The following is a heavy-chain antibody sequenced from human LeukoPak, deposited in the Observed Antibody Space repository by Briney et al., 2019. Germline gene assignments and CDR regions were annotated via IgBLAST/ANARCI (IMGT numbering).Heavy chain of an antibody. D-gene: IGHD2-2*01. CDR3: ARDRVVPAAMRKGIGYYYGMDV. CDR2: MYYSGRT. J-gene: IGHJ6*02. CDR1: GGSISSGDYY. Sequence: TLSLTCTVSGGSISSGDYYWSWIRQPPGKGLEWIGYMYYSGRTYYNPSFKSRVTILVDTSKNQLSLKLSYVTAADTAVYYCARDRVVPAAMRKGIGYYYGMDVWGQGTTVTVSS. V-gene: IGHV4-30-4*01.